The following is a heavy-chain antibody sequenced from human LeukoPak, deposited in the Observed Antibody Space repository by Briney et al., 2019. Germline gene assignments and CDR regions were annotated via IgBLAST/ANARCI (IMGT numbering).Heavy chain of an antibody. Sequence: SETLSLTCAVSGYSINSGYYWGWIRQPPGKGLEFIGSIYHSGTTYYNPSLKSRVTISVDTSNNQFSLKLSSVTAADTAVYYCARGGYSSGWYLFFGLWGRGTLVTVSS. CDR1: GYSINSGYY. D-gene: IGHD6-19*01. J-gene: IGHJ2*01. V-gene: IGHV4-38-2*01. CDR2: IYHSGTT. CDR3: ARGGYSSGWYLFFGL.